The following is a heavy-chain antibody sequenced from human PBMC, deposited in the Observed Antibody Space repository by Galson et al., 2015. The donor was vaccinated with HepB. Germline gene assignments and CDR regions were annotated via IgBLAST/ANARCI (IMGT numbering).Heavy chain of an antibody. V-gene: IGHV3-21*01. CDR1: GFTVSGNY. CDR2: ISSSSSCI. J-gene: IGHJ4*02. D-gene: IGHD5-12*01. CDR3: AGQLSSLGYSGFNLDY. Sequence: SLRLSCAASGFTVSGNYMSWVRQAPGKGLEWVSSISSSSSCIYYADSVKGRFTISRDNAKNSLYLQMNSLRAEDTAAYYCAGQLSSLGYSGFNLDYWGQGTLVTVSA.